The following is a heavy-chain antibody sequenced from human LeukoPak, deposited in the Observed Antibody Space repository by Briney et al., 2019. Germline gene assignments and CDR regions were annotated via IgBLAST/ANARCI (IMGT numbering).Heavy chain of an antibody. CDR2: IKQDGSET. CDR3: ARLNYYANKGPDAFDI. V-gene: IGHV3-7*01. D-gene: IGHD3-10*01. CDR1: GFTFSSYW. Sequence: GGSLRLSCAASGFTFSSYWMTWVRQAPGKGLEWVANIKQDGSETYYVDSVTGRFTISRDNAKNSLYLQMNSLRTEDTAVYSCARLNYYANKGPDAFDIWGQGTMVTVSS. J-gene: IGHJ3*02.